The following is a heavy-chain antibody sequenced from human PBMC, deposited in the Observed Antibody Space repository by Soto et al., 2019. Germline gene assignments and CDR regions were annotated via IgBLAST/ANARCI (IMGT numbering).Heavy chain of an antibody. D-gene: IGHD6-13*01. CDR2: INPNSGDT. V-gene: IGHV1-2*02. Sequence: GASVKVSCKASGYTFTGYYVHWVRQAPGQGLEWMGWINPNSGDTYLAQRFQGRVTMNRDTSIGTAYMELRGLTSDDTAEYYCAKGGAIAAAGTRVYLYYAMDVWGQGTTFTVYS. CDR3: AKGGAIAAAGTRVYLYYAMDV. CDR1: GYTFTGYY. J-gene: IGHJ6*02.